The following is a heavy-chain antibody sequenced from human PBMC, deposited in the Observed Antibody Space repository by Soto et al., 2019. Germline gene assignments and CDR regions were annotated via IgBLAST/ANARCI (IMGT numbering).Heavy chain of an antibody. D-gene: IGHD3-3*01. CDR3: ARVVYFWSGYYSRWFDP. J-gene: IGHJ5*02. V-gene: IGHV4-34*01. Sequence: SENLSLTCAVYGGSFSGYYWSWIRQPPGKGLEWIGEINHSGSTNYNPSLKSRVTISVDTSKNQFSLKLSSVTAADTAVYYCARVVYFWSGYYSRWFDPWGQGTLVTVSS. CDR2: INHSGST. CDR1: GGSFSGYY.